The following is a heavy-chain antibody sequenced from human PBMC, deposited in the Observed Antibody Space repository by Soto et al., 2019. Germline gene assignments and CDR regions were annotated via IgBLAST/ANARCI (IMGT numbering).Heavy chain of an antibody. CDR2: IIPIFGTA. J-gene: IGHJ1*01. CDR3: ATTPLSTEYFQH. CDR1: GGTFSSYA. D-gene: IGHD3-16*01. Sequence: SVKVSCKASGGTFSSYAISWVRQAPGQGLEWMGGIIPIFGTANYAQKFQGRVTITADESTSTAYMELSSLRSEDTAVYYCATTPLSTEYFQHWGQGTLVTVSS. V-gene: IGHV1-69*13.